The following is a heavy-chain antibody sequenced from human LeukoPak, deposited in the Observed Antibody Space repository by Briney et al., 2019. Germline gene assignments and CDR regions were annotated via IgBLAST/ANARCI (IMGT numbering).Heavy chain of an antibody. CDR1: GGSISSYY. CDR3: AGTYYYDSSGYYYYGSAAFDI. J-gene: IGHJ3*02. Sequence: SETLSLTCTVSGGSISSYYWSWIRQPPGKGLEWIGYIYYSGSTNYNPSPESRVTISVDTSKNQFSLKLSSVTAADTAVYYCAGTYYYDSSGYYYYGSAAFDIWGQGTMVTVSS. CDR2: IYYSGST. V-gene: IGHV4-59*01. D-gene: IGHD3-22*01.